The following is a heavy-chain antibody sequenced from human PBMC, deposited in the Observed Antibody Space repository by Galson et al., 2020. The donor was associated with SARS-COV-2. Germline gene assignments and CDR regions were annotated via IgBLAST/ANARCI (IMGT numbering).Heavy chain of an antibody. V-gene: IGHV4-39*01. Sequence: SQTLSLTCIVSGGPISSGGSYWSWIRQSPGKGLAWIGYIYYTGSTYYNPSLKSRVTISVDTSKNQFSLKLSSVTAADTAVYYCARQSQARYCDWLLAGRGFDYWGQGTLVTVSS. J-gene: IGHJ4*02. CDR2: IYYTGST. CDR3: ARQSQARYCDWLLAGRGFDY. D-gene: IGHD3-9*01. CDR1: GGPISSGGSY.